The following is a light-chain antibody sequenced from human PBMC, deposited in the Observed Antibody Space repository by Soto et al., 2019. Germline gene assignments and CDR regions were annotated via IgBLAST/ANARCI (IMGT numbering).Light chain of an antibody. J-gene: IGKJ2*01. Sequence: EIVMTQSPATLSVSPGERATLSCRASQSVSSNLAWYQQKPGQAPRLLIYGASTRATGNPARFSGSGSGTEFTLTISSLQSEDFAVYYCQQYNNWPPPYTFGQGTKLEIK. CDR1: QSVSSN. CDR2: GAS. V-gene: IGKV3-15*01. CDR3: QQYNNWPPPYT.